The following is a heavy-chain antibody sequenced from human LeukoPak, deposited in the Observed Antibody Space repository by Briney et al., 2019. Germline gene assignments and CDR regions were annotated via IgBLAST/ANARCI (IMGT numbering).Heavy chain of an antibody. CDR2: IKQDGSEK. V-gene: IGHV3-7*01. D-gene: IGHD6-6*01. J-gene: IGHJ3*02. Sequence: GSLRLSCAASGFTFSSYWMSWVRQAPGKGLEWVANIKQDGSEKYYVDSVKGRFTISRDNAKHSLYLQMNSLRAEDTAVYYCARDRGSSDPVDAFDIWGQGTMVTVSS. CDR1: GFTFSSYW. CDR3: ARDRGSSDPVDAFDI.